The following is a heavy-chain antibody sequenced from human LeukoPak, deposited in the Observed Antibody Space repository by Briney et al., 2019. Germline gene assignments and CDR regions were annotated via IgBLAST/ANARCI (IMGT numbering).Heavy chain of an antibody. Sequence: SETLSLTCTVSGGSISSYYWSWIRQPPGKGLEWIGYIYYTGSTNYNASLKSRVTISLDTPNYQISLKLSSVTAADTAVYYCARGYLEGAAYFDYWGQGTLVTVSS. J-gene: IGHJ4*02. V-gene: IGHV4-59*08. D-gene: IGHD1-26*01. CDR2: IYYTGST. CDR1: GGSISSYY. CDR3: ARGYLEGAAYFDY.